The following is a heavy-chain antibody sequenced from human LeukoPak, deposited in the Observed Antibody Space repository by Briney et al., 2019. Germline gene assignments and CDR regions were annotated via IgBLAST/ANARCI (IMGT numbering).Heavy chain of an antibody. CDR3: ARGYSSSWTYYYMDV. D-gene: IGHD6-13*01. Sequence: KTSETLSLTCAVYGGSFSAYYWSWIRQPPGKGLEWIGEINHSGSTNYNPSLKSRVTISVDTSKNQFFLKLSSVTAADTAVYYCARGYSSSWTYYYMDVWGKGTTVTVSS. V-gene: IGHV4-34*01. CDR1: GGSFSAYY. J-gene: IGHJ6*03. CDR2: INHSGST.